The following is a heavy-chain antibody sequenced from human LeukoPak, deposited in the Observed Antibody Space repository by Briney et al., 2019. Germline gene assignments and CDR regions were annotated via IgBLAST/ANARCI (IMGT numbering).Heavy chain of an antibody. J-gene: IGHJ4*02. D-gene: IGHD2-2*01. CDR2: INHSGST. V-gene: IGHV4-34*01. Sequence: SETLSLTCAVYGGSFSGYYWSWIRQPPGKGLEWIGEINHSGSTNYNPSLKSRVTIPVDTSKNQFSLKLSSVTAADTAVYYCARGRDIVVVPAAMDSGDYWGQGTLVTVSS. CDR3: ARGRDIVVVPAAMDSGDY. CDR1: GGSFSGYY.